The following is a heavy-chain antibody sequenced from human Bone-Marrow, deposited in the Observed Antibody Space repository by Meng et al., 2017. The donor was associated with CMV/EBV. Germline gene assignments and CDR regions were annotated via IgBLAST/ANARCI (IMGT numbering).Heavy chain of an antibody. CDR2: HSSGSA. CDR1: GGSISSYY. Sequence: SETLSLTCTVSGGSISSYYWSWIRQAPGKGLEWIGHSSGSATYNPSLRSRVTISVDESKKQFSLNLNFVTAADTALYFCARDNMGSLDYWGQGALVTVSS. V-gene: IGHV4-59*01. D-gene: IGHD1-26*01. CDR3: ARDNMGSLDY. J-gene: IGHJ4*02.